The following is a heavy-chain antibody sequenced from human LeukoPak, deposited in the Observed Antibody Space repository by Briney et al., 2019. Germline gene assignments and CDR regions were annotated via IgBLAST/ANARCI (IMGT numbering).Heavy chain of an antibody. D-gene: IGHD6-13*01. V-gene: IGHV1-8*02. CDR3: ARGPYSSSWVLDY. CDR1: GYTFTGYY. J-gene: IGHJ4*02. Sequence: ASVKVSCKASGYTFTGYYMHWVRQATGQGLEWMGWMNPNSGNSGYTQKFQGRVTMTRNTSISTAYMELSSLRSEDTAVYYCARGPYSSSWVLDYWGQGTLVTVSS. CDR2: MNPNSGNS.